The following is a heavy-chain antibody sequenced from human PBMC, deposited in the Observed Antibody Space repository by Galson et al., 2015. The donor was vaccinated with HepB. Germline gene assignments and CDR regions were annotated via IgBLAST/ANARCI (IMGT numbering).Heavy chain of an antibody. J-gene: IGHJ4*02. V-gene: IGHV1-24*01. CDR1: GHTLTELS. D-gene: IGHD3-10*01. CDR2: FDTEDDEA. CDR3: ATAAGGPYKSGSHPKNY. Sequence: SVKVSCKVSGHTLTELSIHWVRQAPGKGLEWMGGFDTEDDEAVYAQNFKGRITMTADTSRDTAYMELSSLRSGDTAVYYCATAAGGPYKSGSHPKNYWGQGTLVTVSS.